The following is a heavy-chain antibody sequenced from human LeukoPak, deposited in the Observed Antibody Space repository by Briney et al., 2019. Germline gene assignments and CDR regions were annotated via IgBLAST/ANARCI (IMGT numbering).Heavy chain of an antibody. J-gene: IGHJ4*02. CDR1: GYAFTGYY. Sequence: GASVKVSCKASGYAFTGYYMHWVRQAPGQGLEWMGWINPNSGGTNYAQKFQGRVTMTRDTTISTAYMELSRLRSDDTAVYYCARAPLPFYDFWSGYHPTFDYWGQGTPVTVSS. V-gene: IGHV1-2*02. CDR3: ARAPLPFYDFWSGYHPTFDY. D-gene: IGHD3-3*01. CDR2: INPNSGGT.